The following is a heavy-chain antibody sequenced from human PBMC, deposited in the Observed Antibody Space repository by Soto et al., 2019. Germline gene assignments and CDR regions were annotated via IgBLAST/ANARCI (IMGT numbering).Heavy chain of an antibody. V-gene: IGHV1-2*04. J-gene: IGHJ4*02. CDR2: INPNSGGT. CDR1: GYTFTGYY. Sequence: ASVKVSCKASGYTFTGYYMHWVRQAPGQGLEWMGWINPNSGGTNYAQKFQGWVTMTRDTSISTAYMELSRLRSDDTAVYYCASERLAAAGTEPMGYWGQGTLVTVSS. D-gene: IGHD6-13*01. CDR3: ASERLAAAGTEPMGY.